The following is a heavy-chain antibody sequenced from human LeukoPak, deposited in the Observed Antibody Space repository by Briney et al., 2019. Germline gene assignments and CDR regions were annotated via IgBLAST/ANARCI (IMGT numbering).Heavy chain of an antibody. V-gene: IGHV4-59*01. Sequence: SETLSLTCTVSGGSISSYCWSWIRQPPGKGLEWIGYIYYSGSTNYNPSLKSRVTISVDTSKNQFSLKLSSVTAADTAVYYCARIDSSFAFDIWGQGTMVTVSS. CDR3: ARIDSSFAFDI. J-gene: IGHJ3*02. CDR2: IYYSGST. CDR1: GGSISSYC. D-gene: IGHD6-6*01.